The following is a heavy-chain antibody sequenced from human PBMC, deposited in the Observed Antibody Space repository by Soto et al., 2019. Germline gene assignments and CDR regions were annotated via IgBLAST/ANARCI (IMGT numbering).Heavy chain of an antibody. D-gene: IGHD1-26*01. CDR1: VGTLSNYA. CDR3: ACRERVDAFEN. Sequence: QVQLVQSGAEVKKPGSSVKVSCKASVGTLSNYAISWVRQAPGQGLEWMGGIIPILGSANYAQKFQDRVTITADDSTSTTYMELSSLRSGDAAVYYCACRERVDAFENWVQGTMVTVSS. V-gene: IGHV1-69*01. J-gene: IGHJ3*02. CDR2: IIPILGSA.